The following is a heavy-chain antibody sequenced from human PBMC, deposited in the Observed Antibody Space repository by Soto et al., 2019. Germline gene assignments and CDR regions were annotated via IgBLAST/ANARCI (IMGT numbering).Heavy chain of an antibody. CDR1: GYTFTGYY. J-gene: IGHJ6*02. CDR3: ARGREMPGIAAAGTDYYYGMDV. Sequence: VKVSCKASGYTFTGYYMHWVRQAPGQGLEWMGWINPNSGGTNYAQKFQGWVTMTRDTSISTAYMELGRLRSDDTAVYYCARGREMPGIAAAGTDYYYGMDVWGQGTTVTVSS. V-gene: IGHV1-2*04. CDR2: INPNSGGT. D-gene: IGHD6-13*01.